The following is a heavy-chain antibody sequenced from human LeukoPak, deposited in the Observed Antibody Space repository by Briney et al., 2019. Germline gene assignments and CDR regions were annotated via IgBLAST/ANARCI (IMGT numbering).Heavy chain of an antibody. CDR3: ARVPVVAARAVRAFDI. CDR2: IYYSGST. J-gene: IGHJ3*02. CDR1: GGSISSYY. D-gene: IGHD2-15*01. Sequence: SETLSLTCTVSGGSISSYYWSWIRQPPGKGLEWIGYIYYSGSTNYNPSLKSRVTISVDTSKNQFSLKLSSVTAADTAVYYCARVPVVAARAVRAFDIWGQGTMVTVSS. V-gene: IGHV4-59*08.